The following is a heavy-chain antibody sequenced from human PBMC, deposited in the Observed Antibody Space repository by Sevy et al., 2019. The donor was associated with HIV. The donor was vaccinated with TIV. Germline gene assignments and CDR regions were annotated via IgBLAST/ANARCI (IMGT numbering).Heavy chain of an antibody. CDR3: ASVRTYYFYY. CDR1: GFIFSTYT. Sequence: GGSLRLSCAASGFIFSTYTMHWVRQAPGKGLEWVAVISYDGSFKDYADSVKGRFTISRDNSKNTLYLLMSGLRAEDTAVYYCASVRTYYFYYRGQGTLVTVSS. J-gene: IGHJ4*02. CDR2: ISYDGSFK. D-gene: IGHD3-10*01. V-gene: IGHV3-30-3*01.